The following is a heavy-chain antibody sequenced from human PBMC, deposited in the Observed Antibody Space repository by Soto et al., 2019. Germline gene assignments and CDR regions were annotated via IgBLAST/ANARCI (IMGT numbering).Heavy chain of an antibody. CDR2: INPNSGAT. CDR1: GYTFTDYY. J-gene: IGHJ4*02. Sequence: QVQLVSSGAEVKKPGASVEVSCRASGYTFTDYYIHWVRQAPGQGLQWVGWINPNSGATEYAQKFQGRVTMTRDPSISTVYMEVTRLRSDDTALYFCARAAPLRYSGYALDHWGQGTRVTVST. CDR3: ARAAPLRYSGYALDH. D-gene: IGHD5-12*01. V-gene: IGHV1-2*02.